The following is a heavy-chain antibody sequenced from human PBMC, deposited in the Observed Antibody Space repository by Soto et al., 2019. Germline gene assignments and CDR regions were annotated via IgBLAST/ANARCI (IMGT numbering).Heavy chain of an antibody. Sequence: ASVKVSCKVSGYTLTKLSMHWVRQAPGKGLEWMGGFDPEDGETIYAQKFQGRLAVTEDTSTDTAYMELNSLRSEDTAVYYCATPPGRQQLLLRALSFDFWGPGTLLIVSS. V-gene: IGHV1-24*01. CDR3: ATPPGRQQLLLRALSFDF. J-gene: IGHJ4*02. CDR1: GYTLTKLS. D-gene: IGHD6-13*01. CDR2: FDPEDGET.